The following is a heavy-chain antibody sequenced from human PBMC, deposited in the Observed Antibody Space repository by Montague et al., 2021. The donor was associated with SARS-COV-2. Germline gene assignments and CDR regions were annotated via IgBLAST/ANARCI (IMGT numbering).Heavy chain of an antibody. CDR1: GDSVSSHIAT. D-gene: IGHD2-21*02. V-gene: IGHV6-1*01. CDR3: ARAYCGGDCYFYWYFDL. CDR2: TYYRSKWYN. Sequence: CAISGDSVSSHIATWNWIRQSPSRVLEWLGRTYYRSKWYNDYAVSVKSRVIINPDTSNNRISLQLNSVTPEDTAVYYCARAYCGGDCYFYWYFDLWGRGTLVTVSS. J-gene: IGHJ2*01.